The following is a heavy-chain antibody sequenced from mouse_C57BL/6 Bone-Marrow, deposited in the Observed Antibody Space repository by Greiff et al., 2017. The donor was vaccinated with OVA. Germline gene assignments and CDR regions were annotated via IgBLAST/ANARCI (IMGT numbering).Heavy chain of an antibody. J-gene: IGHJ4*01. D-gene: IGHD2-10*01. V-gene: IGHV1-59*01. Sequence: QVQLKQPGAELVRPGTSVKLSCKASGYTFTSYWMHWVKQRPGQGLEWIGVIDPSDSYTNYNQKFKGKATLTVDTSSSTAYMQLSSLTSEDSAVYYCARLPLPYAMDYWGQGTSVTVSS. CDR1: GYTFTSYW. CDR2: IDPSDSYT. CDR3: ARLPLPYAMDY.